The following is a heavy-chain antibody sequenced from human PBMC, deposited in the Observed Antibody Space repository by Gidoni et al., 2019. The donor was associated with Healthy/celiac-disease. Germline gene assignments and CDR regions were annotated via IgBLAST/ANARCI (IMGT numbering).Heavy chain of an antibody. Sequence: QLQLQESGPGLVKPSETLSLTCTVSGGSISSSSYYWGWIRQPTGKGLEWIGSIYYSGSTYYNPSLKSRVTIAVDTSKNQFSLKLSSVTAADTAVDYCARHRRAAAGTQLLALDYWGQGTLVTVSS. J-gene: IGHJ4*02. CDR1: GGSISSSSYY. V-gene: IGHV4-39*01. CDR2: IYYSGST. D-gene: IGHD6-13*01. CDR3: ARHRRAAAGTQLLALDY.